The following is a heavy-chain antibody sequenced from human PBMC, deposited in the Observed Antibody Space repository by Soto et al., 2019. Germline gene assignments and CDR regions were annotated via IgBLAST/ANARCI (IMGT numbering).Heavy chain of an antibody. CDR1: GFTFSDYF. Sequence: PVGSLRLSCAASGFTFSDYFMSWIRQAPGKGLECVSYITSSSTIYYSDSVKGRFTISRDNAKNSLFLQMNSLRAEDTAVYYCARDWNSNDWGQGTLVTVSS. D-gene: IGHD1-7*01. CDR2: ITSSSTI. V-gene: IGHV3-11*01. CDR3: ARDWNSND. J-gene: IGHJ4*02.